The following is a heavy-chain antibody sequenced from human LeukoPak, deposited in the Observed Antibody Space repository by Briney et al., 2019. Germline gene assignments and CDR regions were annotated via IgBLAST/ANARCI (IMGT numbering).Heavy chain of an antibody. CDR1: GFTFSSYA. Sequence: GGSLRLSCAASGFTFSSYAMHWVRQAPGKGLEWVAVISYDGSNKYYADSVKGRFTISRDNSKNTLYLQMNSLRAEDTAVYYCARDQTTVTTMGYMDVWGKGTPVTVSS. D-gene: IGHD4-11*01. J-gene: IGHJ6*03. CDR3: ARDQTTVTTMGYMDV. CDR2: ISYDGSNK. V-gene: IGHV3-30*04.